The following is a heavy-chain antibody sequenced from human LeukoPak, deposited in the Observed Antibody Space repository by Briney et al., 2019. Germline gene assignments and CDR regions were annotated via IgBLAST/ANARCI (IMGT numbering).Heavy chain of an antibody. D-gene: IGHD2-21*02. CDR1: GVSISSYY. CDR3: ARERLVTFDY. CDR2: IYNTGST. J-gene: IGHJ4*02. Sequence: SETLPLTCTVSGVSISSYYWGWIRQPPGKGLEWIGYIYNTGSTNYNPSLKSRVTISIDTSKNQFSLKLSSVTAADTAVYYCARERLVTFDYWGQGTLVTVSS. V-gene: IGHV4-59*01.